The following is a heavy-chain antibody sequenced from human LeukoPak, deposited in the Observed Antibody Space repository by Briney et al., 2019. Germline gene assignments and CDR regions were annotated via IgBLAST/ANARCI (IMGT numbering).Heavy chain of an antibody. J-gene: IGHJ6*04. CDR1: GFTFSGSA. CDR3: TRHAIIAAAGRLYYYGMYV. D-gene: IGHD6-13*01. Sequence: GGSLRLSCAASGFTFSGSAMHWVRQASGKGLEWVGRIRSKANSYATAYAASVKGRFTISRDDSKNTAYLQMNSLKTEDTAVYYCTRHAIIAAAGRLYYYGMYVWGKGTTVTVSS. CDR2: IRSKANSYAT. V-gene: IGHV3-73*01.